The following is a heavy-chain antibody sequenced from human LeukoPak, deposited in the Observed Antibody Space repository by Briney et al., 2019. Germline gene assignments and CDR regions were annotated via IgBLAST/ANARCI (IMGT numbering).Heavy chain of an antibody. Sequence: PGGSLILSCAAFGITFSTFAMSWVRQAPGRGLECVSVISGAGDRTYYAETVRGRFTISRDNSKNTLYLQMNSLRAEDTAVYYCAKGHSAYGTGFDYWGQGTLVTVSS. D-gene: IGHD5-12*01. CDR2: ISGAGDRT. CDR1: GITFSTFA. V-gene: IGHV3-23*01. CDR3: AKGHSAYGTGFDY. J-gene: IGHJ4*02.